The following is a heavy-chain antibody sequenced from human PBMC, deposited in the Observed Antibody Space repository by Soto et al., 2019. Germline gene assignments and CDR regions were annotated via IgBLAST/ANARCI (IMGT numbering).Heavy chain of an antibody. CDR2: INPNSGGT. CDR3: AGDDRRGSSSWYAFDI. CDR1: GYTFTGYY. V-gene: IGHV1-2*04. J-gene: IGHJ3*02. Sequence: ASVKVSCKASGYTFTGYYMHWVRQAPGQGLEWMGWINPNSGGTNYAQKFQGWVTMTRDTSISTAYMELSRLRSDDTAVYYCAGDDRRGSSSWYAFDIWGQGTMVTVSS. D-gene: IGHD6-13*01.